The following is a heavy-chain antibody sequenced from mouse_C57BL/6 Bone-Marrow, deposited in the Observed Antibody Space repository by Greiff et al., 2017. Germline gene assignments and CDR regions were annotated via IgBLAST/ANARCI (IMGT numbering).Heavy chain of an antibody. Sequence: VQLQQPGAELVKPGASVKLSCKASGYTFTSYWMHWVKQRPGQGLEWIGMINPNSGSTNYNEKFKSKATLTVDKSSSTAYMQLNSLTSEDSAVYYCSRATGSTTVLDFWGRGTALTVSS. CDR1: GYTFTSYW. CDR2: INPNSGST. V-gene: IGHV1-64*01. D-gene: IGHD1-1*01. CDR3: SRATGSTTVLDF. J-gene: IGHJ2*01.